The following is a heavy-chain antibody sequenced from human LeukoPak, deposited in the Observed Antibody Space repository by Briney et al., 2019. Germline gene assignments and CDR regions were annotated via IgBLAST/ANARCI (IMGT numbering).Heavy chain of an antibody. CDR2: IYPGGSET. CDR1: GYSFSTYW. Sequence: PGESLKISGKGLGYSFSTYWNAWVRQRPGKGLEWMGIIYPGGSETRYDPSFQGQVTISADTSTSTAYLQWSSLRASDTAMYYCARASRDGYNQNFDHWGQGTQVTVSS. D-gene: IGHD5-24*01. CDR3: ARASRDGYNQNFDH. J-gene: IGHJ4*02. V-gene: IGHV5-51*01.